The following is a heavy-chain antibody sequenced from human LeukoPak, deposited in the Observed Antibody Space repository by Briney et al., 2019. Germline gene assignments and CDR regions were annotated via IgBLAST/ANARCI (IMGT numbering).Heavy chain of an antibody. CDR2: IYHSGST. CDR3: AILQTYYYGSGSYYPVDY. D-gene: IGHD3-10*01. CDR1: GGSISSSNW. Sequence: KSSETLSLTCAVSGGSISSSNWWSWVRQPPGKGLEWIGEIYHSGSTNYNPSLKSRVTISVDKSKNQFSLKLSSVTAADTAVYYCAILQTYYYGSGSYYPVDYWGQGTLVTVSS. V-gene: IGHV4-4*02. J-gene: IGHJ4*02.